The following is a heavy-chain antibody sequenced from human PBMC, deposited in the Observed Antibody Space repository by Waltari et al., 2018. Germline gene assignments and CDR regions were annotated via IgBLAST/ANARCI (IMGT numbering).Heavy chain of an antibody. V-gene: IGHV4-34*01. CDR2: INHSGST. CDR1: GGSFSGYY. J-gene: IGHJ2*01. Sequence: QVQLQESGPGLVKPSETLSLTCAVYGGSFSGYYWSWIRQPPGKGLEWIGEINHSGSTNYNPSLKSRVTISVDTSKNQFSLKLSSVTAADTAVYYCARGGYFDLWGRGTLVTVSS. CDR3: ARGGYFDL.